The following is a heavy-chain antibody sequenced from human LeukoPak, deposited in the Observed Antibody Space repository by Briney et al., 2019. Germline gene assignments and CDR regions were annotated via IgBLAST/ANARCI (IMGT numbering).Heavy chain of an antibody. CDR1: GGTFSSYA. CDR3: ASDRYCSGGSCYLNWFDP. J-gene: IGHJ5*02. CDR2: IIPIFGTA. D-gene: IGHD2-15*01. Sequence: GASVKVSCKASGGTFSSYAISWVRQAPGQGLEWMGGIIPIFGTANLAQKFQGRVTITADKSTSTAYMELSSLRSEDTAVYYCASDRYCSGGSCYLNWFDPWGQGTLVTVSS. V-gene: IGHV1-69*06.